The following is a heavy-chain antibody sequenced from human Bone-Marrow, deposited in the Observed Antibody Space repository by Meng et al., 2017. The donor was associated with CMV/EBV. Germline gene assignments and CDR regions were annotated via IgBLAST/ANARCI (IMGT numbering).Heavy chain of an antibody. V-gene: IGHV4-39*07. D-gene: IGHD1-1*01. CDR3: ARDNDVGMPSSP. Sequence: SETLSLTCTVSGGSISSSSYYWCWIRQPPGKGLEWIGSMYYSGSTYYNPSLKSRVTISVDTSKNQFSLKLSSVTAADTAVYYCARDNDVGMPSSPWGQGTRVTVSS. CDR1: GGSISSSSYY. CDR2: MYYSGST. J-gene: IGHJ5*02.